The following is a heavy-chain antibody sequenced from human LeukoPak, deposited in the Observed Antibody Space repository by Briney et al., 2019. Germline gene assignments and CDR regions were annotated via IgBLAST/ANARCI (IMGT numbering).Heavy chain of an antibody. J-gene: IGHJ3*02. CDR3: ARSLRYCSGGSCRFDAFDI. V-gene: IGHV3-21*01. CDR2: ISSSSSYI. CDR1: GFTFSSYS. Sequence: GGSLRLSCAASGFTFSSYSMNWVRQAPGKGLEWVSSISSSSSYIYYADSVKGRFTISRDNAKNSLYLQMNGLRAEDTAVYYCARSLRYCSGGSCRFDAFDIWGQGTMVTVSS. D-gene: IGHD2-15*01.